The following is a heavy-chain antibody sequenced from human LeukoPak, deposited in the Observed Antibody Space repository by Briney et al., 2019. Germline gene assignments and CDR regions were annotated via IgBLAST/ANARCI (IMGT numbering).Heavy chain of an antibody. Sequence: SETLSLTCTVSGGSISSYYWSWIRQPPGKGLEWIGYIYHSGSTYYNPSLKSRVTISVDRSNNQFSLKLSSVTAADTAVYYCARDPRFLEWYYFDYWGQGTLVTVSS. CDR3: ARDPRFLEWYYFDY. J-gene: IGHJ4*02. CDR2: IYHSGST. V-gene: IGHV4-59*12. CDR1: GGSISSYY. D-gene: IGHD3-3*01.